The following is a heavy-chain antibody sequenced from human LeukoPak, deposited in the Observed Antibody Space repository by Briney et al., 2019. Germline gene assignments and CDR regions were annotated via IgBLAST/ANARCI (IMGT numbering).Heavy chain of an antibody. J-gene: IGHJ4*02. Sequence: SVKVSCKASGGTFSNYAISWVRQAPGQGLEWMGGIIPIFDTADYAQRFQGRLTITADESTSTAYMELSSLRAEDTAVYYCARDLVGSHTSYSSGAWDYWGQGTLVTVSS. CDR3: ARDLVGSHTSYSSGAWDY. D-gene: IGHD3-9*01. CDR1: GGTFSNYA. CDR2: IIPIFDTA. V-gene: IGHV1-69*13.